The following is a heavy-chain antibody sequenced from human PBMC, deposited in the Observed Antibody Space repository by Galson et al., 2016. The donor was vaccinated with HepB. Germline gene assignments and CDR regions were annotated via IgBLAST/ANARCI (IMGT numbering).Heavy chain of an antibody. CDR1: GFIFSDFG. Sequence: SLRLSCAASGFIFSDFGVHWVRQAPGKGLEWVAFIGWDGNEKHYGDSVRGRFTISRDNSKNTLSLERNSLSAEDTALYCCAKEEHNTGWTYGDFWGQGTPVTVSS. CDR3: AKEEHNTGWTYGDF. D-gene: IGHD1-7*01. CDR2: IGWDGNEK. V-gene: IGHV3-30*02. J-gene: IGHJ4*02.